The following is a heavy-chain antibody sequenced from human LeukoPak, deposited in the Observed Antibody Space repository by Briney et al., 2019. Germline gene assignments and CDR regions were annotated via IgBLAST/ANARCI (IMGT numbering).Heavy chain of an antibody. CDR2: ISAYNGNT. V-gene: IGHV1-18*01. Sequence: ASVKVSCKASGYTFTSYGISWVRQAPGQGLEWMGWISAYNGNTNYAQKLQGRVTMTTDTSTSTAYMELRSLRSDDTAVYYCAGAPITMVRGGGYAFDIWGQGTMVTVSS. J-gene: IGHJ3*02. CDR3: AGAPITMVRGGGYAFDI. D-gene: IGHD3-10*01. CDR1: GYTFTSYG.